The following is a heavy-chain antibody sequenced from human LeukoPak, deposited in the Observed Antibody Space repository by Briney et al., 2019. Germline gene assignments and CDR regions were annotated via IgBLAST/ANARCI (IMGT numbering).Heavy chain of an antibody. CDR3: ARDPFDYDFWSGYHDY. Sequence: GASVKVSCKASGYTFTGYYMHWVRQAPGQGLEWMGRINPNSGGTNYAQKFQGRVTMTRDTSISTAYMELSRLRSDDTAVYYCARDPFDYDFWSGYHDYWGQGTLVTVSS. V-gene: IGHV1-2*06. D-gene: IGHD3-3*01. J-gene: IGHJ4*02. CDR2: INPNSGGT. CDR1: GYTFTGYY.